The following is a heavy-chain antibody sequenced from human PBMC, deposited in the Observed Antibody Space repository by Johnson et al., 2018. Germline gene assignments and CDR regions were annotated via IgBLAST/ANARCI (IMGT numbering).Heavy chain of an antibody. V-gene: IGHV3-7*01. CDR1: GFTFTTYW. J-gene: IGHJ6*02. CDR2: INQDGSEK. CDR3: TRDNRGVTTASGGTDV. D-gene: IGHD4-17*01. Sequence: EVQLVETGGGLVQPGGSLRLSCAASGFTFTTYWMTWVRQAPGKGLEWVANINQDGSEKYYVDSVKGRITISRDNANNSLSLQMNGLRAEDTAVYFCTRDNRGVTTASGGTDVWGQGTTVTVSS.